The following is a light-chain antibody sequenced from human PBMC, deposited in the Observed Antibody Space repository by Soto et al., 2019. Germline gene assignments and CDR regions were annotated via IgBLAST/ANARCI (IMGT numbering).Light chain of an antibody. CDR2: DAS. V-gene: IGKV3-11*01. J-gene: IGKJ4*01. CDR1: QSANNL. Sequence: EIVLTQSPVTLCLSPGERATLSCRASQSANNLLAWYQQKPGQAPRLLIYDASNRAAGIPARFSGSGSGTDFTLTISSLEPEDFAFYYCQQRSNWLTFGGGTKVEIK. CDR3: QQRSNWLT.